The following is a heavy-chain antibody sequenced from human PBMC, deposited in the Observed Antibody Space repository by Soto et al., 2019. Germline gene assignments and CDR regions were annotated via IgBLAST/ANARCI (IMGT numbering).Heavy chain of an antibody. CDR3: VRPNFGALTHFDF. CDR2: IFPGDSDT. CDR1: GYTFTDYW. D-gene: IGHD3-16*01. Sequence: PGESLKISCRGSGYTFTDYWIAWVRQMPGKGLEWMGIIFPGDSDTRYNPSFEGQVTVSADESISTAYLQWNTLKASDTAMYYCVRPNFGALTHFDFWGQGTLVTVSS. J-gene: IGHJ4*02. V-gene: IGHV5-51*01.